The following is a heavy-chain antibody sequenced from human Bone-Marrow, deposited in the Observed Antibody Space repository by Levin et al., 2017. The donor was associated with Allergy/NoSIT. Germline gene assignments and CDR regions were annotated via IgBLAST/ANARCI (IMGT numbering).Heavy chain of an antibody. J-gene: IGHJ4*02. CDR3: ARGRMVRGEPLDY. D-gene: IGHD3-10*01. Sequence: ASVKVSCETSGFTFTDYYIHWVRQAPGQGLQWMGWIIPISGSAKYVQNFQGRVTMTRDTSMSTAYMELSGLTPDDTAVYYCARGRMVRGEPLDYWGQGTLVTVSS. V-gene: IGHV1-2*02. CDR2: IIPISGSA. CDR1: GFTFTDYY.